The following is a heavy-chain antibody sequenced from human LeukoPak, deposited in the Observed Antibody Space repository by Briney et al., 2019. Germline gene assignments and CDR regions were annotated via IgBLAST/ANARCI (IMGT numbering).Heavy chain of an antibody. CDR2: ISAYNGNT. J-gene: IGHJ5*02. CDR1: GYTFTSYG. D-gene: IGHD2-15*01. Sequence: ASVKVSCKASGYTFTSYGISWVRQAPGQGLEWMGWISAYNGNTNYAQKLQGRVTMTTDTSTSTAYMELRSLRSDDTAVYYCARDRALGYCSGGSCPAVYNWFDPWGQGTLVTVSS. V-gene: IGHV1-18*01. CDR3: ARDRALGYCSGGSCPAVYNWFDP.